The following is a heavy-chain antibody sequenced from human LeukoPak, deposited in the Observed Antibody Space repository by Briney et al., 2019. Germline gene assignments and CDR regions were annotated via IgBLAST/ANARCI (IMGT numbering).Heavy chain of an antibody. J-gene: IGHJ6*03. CDR2: IYTSGST. CDR1: GGSISSGSYY. V-gene: IGHV4-61*02. D-gene: IGHD3-10*01. Sequence: SETLSLTCTVSGGSISSGSYYWSWIRQPAGKGLEWIGRIYTSGSTNYNPSLKSRVTISVHTSKNQFSLQLSSVTAADTAVYYCARVVGVRSGTYWVYYMDVWGKGTTVTISS. CDR3: ARVVGVRSGTYWVYYMDV.